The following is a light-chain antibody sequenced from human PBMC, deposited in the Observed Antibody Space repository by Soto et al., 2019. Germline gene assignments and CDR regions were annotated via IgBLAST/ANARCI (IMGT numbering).Light chain of an antibody. CDR2: GAS. CDR3: QQYGRSPLVT. V-gene: IGKV3-20*01. Sequence: EIVLTQSPGTLSLSPGERATLSCRASPSVSSSYLAWYLQKPGQAPRLLIYGASSRATGIPDRFSGSGSGTDFTLTISRLEPEDFAMYYCQQYGRSPLVTFGQGTRLEIK. CDR1: PSVSSSY. J-gene: IGKJ5*01.